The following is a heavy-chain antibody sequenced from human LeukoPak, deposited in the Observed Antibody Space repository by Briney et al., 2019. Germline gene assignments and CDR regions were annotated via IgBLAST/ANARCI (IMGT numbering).Heavy chain of an antibody. CDR2: IYYSGST. CDR1: GGSISSYY. V-gene: IGHV4-59*12. Sequence: SETLSLTCTVSGGSISSYYWSWIRQPPGKGLEWIGYIYYSGSTNYKPSLKSRVTISVDTSKNQFSLKLSSVTAADTAVYYCARGRDYYRFDPWGQGTLVTVSS. J-gene: IGHJ5*02. D-gene: IGHD3-10*01. CDR3: ARGRDYYRFDP.